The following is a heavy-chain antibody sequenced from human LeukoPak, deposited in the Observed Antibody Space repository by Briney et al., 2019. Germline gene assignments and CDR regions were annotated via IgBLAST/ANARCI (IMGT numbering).Heavy chain of an antibody. CDR1: VGSISRYY. CDR2: IYYSGST. V-gene: IGHV4-59*01. J-gene: IGHJ4*02. Sequence: PSETLSLTCTVSVGSISRYYWGWVRQPPGKGREWVGYIYYSGSTNYNPSLKSRVNISVDTSKNHSSLKLSSVTAADTAVYYCARSAGYYDDSSAYRYSFDYWGQGTLVTVSS. CDR3: ARSAGYYDDSSAYRYSFDY. D-gene: IGHD3-22*01.